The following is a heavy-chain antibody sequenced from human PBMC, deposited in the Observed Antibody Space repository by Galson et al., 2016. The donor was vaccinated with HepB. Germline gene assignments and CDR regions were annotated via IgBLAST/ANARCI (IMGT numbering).Heavy chain of an antibody. D-gene: IGHD1-20*01. V-gene: IGHV3-23*01. J-gene: IGHJ4*02. CDR3: AKGREGITGTTGYFDH. Sequence: SGLGSNTYSADSVKGRFTISRDNSKNTLYLQMNSLRGEDTALYYCAKGREGITGTTGYFDHWGQGTLVSVSS. CDR2: SGLGSNT.